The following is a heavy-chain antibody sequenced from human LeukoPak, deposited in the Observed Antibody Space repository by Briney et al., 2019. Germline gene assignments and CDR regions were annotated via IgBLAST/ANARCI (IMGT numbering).Heavy chain of an antibody. CDR3: AKGYCSGTSCYSGLD. CDR1: GFTFSSYA. D-gene: IGHD2-2*01. V-gene: IGHV3-23*01. J-gene: IGHJ4*02. CDR2: ISGSGGST. Sequence: GSLRLSCAASGFTFSSYAMSWVRQAPGKGLEWVSAISGSGGSTYYADSVKGRFTISRDNSKNTLSLQMNSLRPEDTAVYYCAKGYCSGTSCYSGLDWGQGTLVTVSS.